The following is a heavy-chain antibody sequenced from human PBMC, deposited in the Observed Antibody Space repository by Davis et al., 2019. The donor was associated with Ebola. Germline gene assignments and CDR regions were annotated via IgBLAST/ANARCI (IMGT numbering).Heavy chain of an antibody. Sequence: ASVKVSCKASGYTLTDYQMHWVRQAPGQGLEWMGWINPNSGGTNYAQKFQGRVTMTRDTSISTAYMELSRLRSDDTAVYYCARVSPPITIFGARRYYGMDVWGQGTTVTVSS. CDR1: GYTLTDYQ. CDR2: INPNSGGT. CDR3: ARVSPPITIFGARRYYGMDV. V-gene: IGHV1-2*02. J-gene: IGHJ6*02. D-gene: IGHD3-3*01.